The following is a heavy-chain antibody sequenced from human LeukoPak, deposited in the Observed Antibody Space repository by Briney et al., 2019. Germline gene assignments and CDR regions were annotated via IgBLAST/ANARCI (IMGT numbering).Heavy chain of an antibody. D-gene: IGHD2-8*01. J-gene: IGHJ6*03. V-gene: IGHV4-4*07. CDR1: GVTINNY. CDR2: VYNSGVT. Sequence: SETLSLNCTGSGVTINNYWSWIRQPAGRGLELSGRVYNSGVTNYKHSLKSRITMSVDTSNNQFSLKLTTLTADDTAVYYCARHNGVARGDYYHLDVWGKGTTV. CDR3: ARHNGVARGDYYHLDV.